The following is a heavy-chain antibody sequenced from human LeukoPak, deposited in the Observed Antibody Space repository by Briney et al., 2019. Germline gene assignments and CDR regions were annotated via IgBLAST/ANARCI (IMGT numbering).Heavy chain of an antibody. CDR3: VRGGRATFDA. J-gene: IGHJ4*02. V-gene: IGHV3-7*01. CDR2: MNHEGSET. Sequence: GGSLGLSCAVSGFDFSGYWMTWVREAPGKGLEWVATMNHEGSETYYLHSVKGRFTISRDNAANSLYLLMNGLRPEDMALYYCVRGGRATFDAWGQGTLVTVSS. CDR1: GFDFSGYW. D-gene: IGHD5-12*01.